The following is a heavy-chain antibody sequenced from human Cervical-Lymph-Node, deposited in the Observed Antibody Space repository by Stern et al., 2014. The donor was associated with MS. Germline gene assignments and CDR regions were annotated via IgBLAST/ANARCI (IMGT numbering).Heavy chain of an antibody. J-gene: IGHJ2*01. D-gene: IGHD2-21*02. V-gene: IGHV3-30*01. CDR3: ARQMTHGPCDL. CDR2: ISYDGRTK. Sequence: QVQLVQSGGSVVQPGRSLRLSCAASTFTFSAFAMHWVRQAPGKGLEWVAVISYDGRTKFYADSVQGRFTISRANSKNTLTLQMDSLRSEDTAVYYCARQMTHGPCDLWGRGTLVTVS. CDR1: TFTFSAFA.